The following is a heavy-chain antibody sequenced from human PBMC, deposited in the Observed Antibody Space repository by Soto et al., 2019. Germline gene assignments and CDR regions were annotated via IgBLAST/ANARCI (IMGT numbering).Heavy chain of an antibody. Sequence: SETRSLTCTVSGGPISSGGYYWSWIRQHPGKGLEWIGYICYSEGTYYNQSLKRRVTITVDTSRKQYIQKLSFVSGADTAVYCCARQTPRNVGLTAKAFDIWGQGTMVTVSS. CDR2: ICYSEGT. J-gene: IGHJ3*02. CDR1: GGPISSGGYY. D-gene: IGHD2-21*02. V-gene: IGHV4-31*03. CDR3: ARQTPRNVGLTAKAFDI.